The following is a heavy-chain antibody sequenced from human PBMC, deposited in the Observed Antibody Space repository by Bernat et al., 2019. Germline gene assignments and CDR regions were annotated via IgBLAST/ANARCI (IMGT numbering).Heavy chain of an antibody. CDR1: GFTFSSYA. V-gene: IGHV3-30*01. J-gene: IGHJ4*02. CDR3: ARGENGGDIVVVVAATL. Sequence: QVQLVESGGGVVQPGRSLRLSCAASGFTFSSYAMHWVRQAPGKGLECVAVISYDGSNKYYADSVKGRFTISRDNSKNTLYLQMNSLRAEDTAVYYCARGENGGDIVVVVAATLWGQGTLVTVSS. D-gene: IGHD2-15*01. CDR2: ISYDGSNK.